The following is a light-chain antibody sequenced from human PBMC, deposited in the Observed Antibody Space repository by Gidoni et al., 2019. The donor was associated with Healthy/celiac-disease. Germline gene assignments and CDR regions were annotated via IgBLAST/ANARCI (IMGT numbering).Light chain of an antibody. J-gene: IGLJ2*01. V-gene: IGLV2-14*01. CDR3: SSYTSSSTVV. Sequence: QSALTQPASVSGSPGQPLTNSCTGTSSDVGGYNYVSWYQQHPGKAPKLMIYDGSNRPSGVSNRFSGSKSGNTASLTISGLQAEDEADYYCSSYTSSSTVVFGGGTKLTV. CDR1: SSDVGGYNY. CDR2: DGS.